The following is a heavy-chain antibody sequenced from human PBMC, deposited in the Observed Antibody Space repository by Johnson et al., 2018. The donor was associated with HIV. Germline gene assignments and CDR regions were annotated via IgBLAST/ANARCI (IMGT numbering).Heavy chain of an antibody. Sequence: QVQLVESGGGVVQPGRSLRLSCAASGFTFSSYGMHWVRQAPGKGLEWVAVIWYDGSNKYYADSVKGRFTISRDNSKNTLYLQMISLRAEDTAVYFCARDSTPWGGDYVGYAFDLWGQGTMVTVSS. D-gene: IGHD4-17*01. CDR3: ARDSTPWGGDYVGYAFDL. J-gene: IGHJ3*01. V-gene: IGHV3-33*01. CDR2: IWYDGSNK. CDR1: GFTFSSYG.